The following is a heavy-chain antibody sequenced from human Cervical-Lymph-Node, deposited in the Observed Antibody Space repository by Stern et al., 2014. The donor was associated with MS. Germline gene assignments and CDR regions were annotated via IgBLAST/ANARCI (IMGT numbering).Heavy chain of an antibody. CDR1: GYTFTHNY. J-gene: IGHJ4*02. D-gene: IGHD6-13*01. CDR2: LNPNNGNS. V-gene: IGHV1-2*02. Sequence: VQLVQSGAEVRESGDSVKVSCKTSGYTFTHNYIHWVRQAPGQGLEWLGWLNPNNGNSKNPQKLQGRVTMTRDTSISTLYRELNRLTADDTAVYYCARGDGSSWFPYWGQGTLVTVSS. CDR3: ARGDGSSWFPY.